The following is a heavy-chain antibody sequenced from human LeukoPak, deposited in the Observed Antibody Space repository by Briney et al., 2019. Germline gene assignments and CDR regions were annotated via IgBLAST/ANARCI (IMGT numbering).Heavy chain of an antibody. V-gene: IGHV4-30-2*01. CDR3: ARVDGSPDY. J-gene: IGHJ4*02. Sequence: KASETLSLTCTVSGGSISSGGYYWSWIRQPPGKGLEWIGYIYHSGSTYYNPSLKSRVTISVDRSKNQFSLKLSSVTAADTAAYYCARVDGSPDYWGQGTLVTVSS. D-gene: IGHD3-22*01. CDR1: GGSISSGGYY. CDR2: IYHSGST.